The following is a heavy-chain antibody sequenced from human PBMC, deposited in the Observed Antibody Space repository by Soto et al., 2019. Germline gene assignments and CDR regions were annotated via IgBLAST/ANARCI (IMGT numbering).Heavy chain of an antibody. CDR1: GYTFTNYG. Sequence: QVQLVQSGAEVRDPGASVKVSCKASGYTFTNYGVSWVRQAPGQGLEWLGWIGGYKGNTNYAPKLQGRGNLTTDTSTSTAYMELRSLRSDDTAVYYCAPHTLDTGMPSGYWGQGTLVTVSS. V-gene: IGHV1-18*01. CDR2: IGGYKGNT. CDR3: APHTLDTGMPSGY. J-gene: IGHJ4*02. D-gene: IGHD5-18*01.